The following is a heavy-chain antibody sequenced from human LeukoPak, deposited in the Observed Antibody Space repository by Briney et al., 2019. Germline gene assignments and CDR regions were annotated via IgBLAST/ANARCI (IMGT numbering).Heavy chain of an antibody. CDR2: ISHNGGVT. V-gene: IGHV3-23*01. D-gene: IGHD5-12*01. CDR1: GFTFGSWA. Sequence: PGGSLRLSCAASGFTFGSWAMNWVRHAPGKGLEWVSAISHNGGVTYYADSVKGRFTISRDNSRNTLYLQMNSLRGDDTALYYCARVGLATANFDSWGQGALVTVSS. CDR3: ARVGLATANFDS. J-gene: IGHJ4*02.